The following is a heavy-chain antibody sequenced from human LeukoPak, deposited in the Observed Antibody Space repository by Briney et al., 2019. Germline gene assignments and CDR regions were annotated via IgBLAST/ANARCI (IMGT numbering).Heavy chain of an antibody. V-gene: IGHV3-30*12. CDR3: ARDQGQQHDLDY. J-gene: IGHJ4*02. D-gene: IGHD3-3*01. CDR2: ITYDGSNK. Sequence: GGPLRLSCAASGFTFTTFGMHWVRQAPGKGLEWVTFITYDGSNKYYADSVKGRFTISRDNSKNSLYLQMNSLRAEDTAVYYCARDQGQQHDLDYWGQGTLVTVSS. CDR1: GFTFTTFG.